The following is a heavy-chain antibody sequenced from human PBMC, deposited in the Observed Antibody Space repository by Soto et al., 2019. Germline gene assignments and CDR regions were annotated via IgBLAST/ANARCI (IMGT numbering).Heavy chain of an antibody. J-gene: IGHJ4*02. CDR2: ISGSGGST. CDR1: GFTFRSYA. CDR3: AKGGATDDFDY. D-gene: IGHD1-26*01. Sequence: EVQLLESGGGLVQPGGSLRLSCAASGFTFRSYAMTWFRQAPVKGLEWGSGISGSGGSTYYADSVKGRFTITRDNSKNTRYLHMNSLRAEDTALYYCAKGGATDDFDYWGQGTLVTVSS. V-gene: IGHV3-23*01.